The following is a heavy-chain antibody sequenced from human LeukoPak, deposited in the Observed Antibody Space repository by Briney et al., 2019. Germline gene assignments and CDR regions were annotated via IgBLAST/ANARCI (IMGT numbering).Heavy chain of an antibody. Sequence: GGSLRLSCAASGFTFSSYGMHWVPQAPGKGLEWVAVIWYDGSNKYYADSVKGRFTISRDNSKNTLYLQMNSLRAEDTAVYYCARDQRDGYIDYWGQGTLVTVSP. V-gene: IGHV3-33*01. CDR1: GFTFSSYG. J-gene: IGHJ4*02. CDR2: IWYDGSNK. CDR3: ARDQRDGYIDY. D-gene: IGHD5-24*01.